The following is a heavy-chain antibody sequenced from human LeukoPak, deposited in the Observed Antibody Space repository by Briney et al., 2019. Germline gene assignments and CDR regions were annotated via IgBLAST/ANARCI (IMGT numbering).Heavy chain of an antibody. J-gene: IGHJ4*02. CDR1: GYTFTGYY. V-gene: IGHV1-2*06. CDR3: AREAYDFWSGYDY. D-gene: IGHD3-3*01. CDR2: INPNSGGT. Sequence: ASVKVSFKASGYTFTGYYMHWVRQAPGQGLEWMGRINPNSGGTNYAQKFQGRVTMTRDTSISTAYMELSRLRSDDTAVYYCAREAYDFWSGYDYWGQGTLVTVSS.